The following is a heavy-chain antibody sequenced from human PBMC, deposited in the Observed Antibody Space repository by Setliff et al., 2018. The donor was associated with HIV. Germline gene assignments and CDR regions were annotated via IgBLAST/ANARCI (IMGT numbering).Heavy chain of an antibody. V-gene: IGHV4-34*01. CDR2: IHQSGNT. CDR1: GGSFSAFS. CDR3: ARESRSMHVAH. Sequence: SETLSLTCAVYGGSFSAFSWNWVRQPPGKGLEWIGSIHQSGNTYANPSLKSRVTMSVDTSKNQFSLSLTSVTAADTAFYYCARESRSMHVAHWGQGTLVTVSS. D-gene: IGHD5-12*01. J-gene: IGHJ4*02.